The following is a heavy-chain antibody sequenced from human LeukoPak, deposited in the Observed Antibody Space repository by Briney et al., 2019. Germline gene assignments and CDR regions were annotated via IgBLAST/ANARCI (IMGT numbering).Heavy chain of an antibody. Sequence: GGSLRLSCAASGFTFSNAWMSWVRQAPGKGLEWVGRIKSKTDGGTTDYAAPVKGRFTISRDDSKNTMYLQMNSLKTEDTAVYYCTTEPPYYDILPGYFHFDYWGQGTLVTVSS. CDR1: GFTFSNAW. J-gene: IGHJ4*02. CDR2: IKSKTDGGTT. V-gene: IGHV3-15*01. CDR3: TTEPPYYDILPGYFHFDY. D-gene: IGHD3-9*01.